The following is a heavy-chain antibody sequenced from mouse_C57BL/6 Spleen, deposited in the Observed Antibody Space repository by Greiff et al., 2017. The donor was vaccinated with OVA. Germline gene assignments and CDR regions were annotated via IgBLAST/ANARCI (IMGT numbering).Heavy chain of an antibody. D-gene: IGHD4-1*01. CDR1: GYAFSRYW. V-gene: IGHV1-80*01. CDR3: ARLGANWDFDY. Sequence: VQLQQSGAELVKPGASVKISCKASGYAFSRYWMNWVKQRPGKGLEWIGQIYPGDGDTNYNRKFKGKATLTADKSSSTAYMQLSSLTYEDSAVYFCARLGANWDFDYWGQGTTLTVSS. CDR2: IYPGDGDT. J-gene: IGHJ2*01.